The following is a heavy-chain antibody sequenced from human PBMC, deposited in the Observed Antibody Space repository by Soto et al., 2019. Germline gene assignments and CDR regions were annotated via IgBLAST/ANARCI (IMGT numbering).Heavy chain of an antibody. CDR1: GFTFSSYG. D-gene: IGHD3-3*01. Sequence: TGGSLRLSSAASGFTFSSYGMHWVRQAPGKGLEWVAVIWYDGSNKYYADSVEGRFTISRDNSKNTLYLQMNSLRAEDTAVYYCARAGITIFGVVTRREYYYGMDVPGQGTTVTVSS. J-gene: IGHJ6*02. CDR2: IWYDGSNK. V-gene: IGHV3-33*01. CDR3: ARAGITIFGVVTRREYYYGMDV.